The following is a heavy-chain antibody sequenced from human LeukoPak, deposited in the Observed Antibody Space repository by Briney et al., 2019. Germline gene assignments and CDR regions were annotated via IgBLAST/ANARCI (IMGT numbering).Heavy chain of an antibody. CDR3: ARYESSGYCPFDY. D-gene: IGHD3-22*01. V-gene: IGHV3-21*01. CDR1: GFTFSSYS. Sequence: GGSLRLSCAASGFTFSSYSMNWVRQAPGKGLEWVSSISSSSSYIYYADSVKGRSTISRDNAKNSLYLQMSSLRAEDTAVYYCARYESSGYCPFDYWGQGTLVTVSS. CDR2: ISSSSSYI. J-gene: IGHJ4*02.